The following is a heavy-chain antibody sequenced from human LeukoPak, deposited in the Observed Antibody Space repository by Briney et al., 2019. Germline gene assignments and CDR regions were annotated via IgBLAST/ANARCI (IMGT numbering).Heavy chain of an antibody. CDR3: ARGRRYSGSYYFDY. Sequence: SETLSLTCTVSGDSITSGAYYCSWIRQPPGKGLEWIGYIYYSGSTNYNPSLKSRVTISVDTSKNQFSLKLSSVTAADTAVYYCARGRRYSGSYYFDYWGQGTLVTVSS. J-gene: IGHJ4*02. D-gene: IGHD1-26*01. CDR2: IYYSGST. V-gene: IGHV4-61*08. CDR1: GDSITSGAYY.